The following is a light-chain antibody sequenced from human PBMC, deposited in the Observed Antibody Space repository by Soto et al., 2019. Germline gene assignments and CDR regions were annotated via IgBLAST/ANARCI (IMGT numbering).Light chain of an antibody. V-gene: IGKV1-9*01. CDR1: QGISSY. CDR3: QQLNSYPQVT. J-gene: IGKJ5*01. CDR2: AAS. Sequence: DIQLTQSPSFLSASVGDRVTITCRASQGISSYLAWYQQKPGKAPKLLIYAASTLQSGVPSRFSGSGSGTEFTLTISSLQPKDFATYYCQQLNSYPQVTFGQGTRLEIK.